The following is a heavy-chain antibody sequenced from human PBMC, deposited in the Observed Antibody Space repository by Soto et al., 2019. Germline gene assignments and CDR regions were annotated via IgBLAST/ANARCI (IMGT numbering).Heavy chain of an antibody. J-gene: IGHJ6*02. V-gene: IGHV3-15*01. CDR2: IKSKTDGGTT. Sequence: AAGSLRLSCAASGFTFSNAWMSWVRQAPGKGLEWVGRIKSKTDGGTTDNAAPVKGRFTISRDDSKNTLYLQMNSLKTEDTAVYYCTTDKSHYDFWSGYYNPYYYGMDVWGQGTTVTVSS. CDR3: TTDKSHYDFWSGYYNPYYYGMDV. CDR1: GFTFSNAW. D-gene: IGHD3-3*01.